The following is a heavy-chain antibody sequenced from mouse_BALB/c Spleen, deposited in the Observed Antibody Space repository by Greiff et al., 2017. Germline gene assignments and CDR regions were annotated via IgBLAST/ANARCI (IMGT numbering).Heavy chain of an antibody. CDR1: GFNFTDSY. Sequence: EVQLQQSGAELVKPGASVKLSCTASGFNFTDSYMHWVKQRPEQGLEWIGRIDPANGNTKYDPKFSGKATITADTSSNTAYLQLSSLASEDTAVYYCAIYGSLAYWGQGTLVTVSA. J-gene: IGHJ3*01. CDR2: IDPANGNT. V-gene: IGHV14-3*02. CDR3: AIYGSLAY. D-gene: IGHD2-2*01.